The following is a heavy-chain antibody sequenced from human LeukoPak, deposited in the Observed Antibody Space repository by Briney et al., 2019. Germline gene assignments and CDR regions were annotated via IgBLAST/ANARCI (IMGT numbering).Heavy chain of an antibody. Sequence: SETLSLTCTVSGGSISSGSYYWSWIWQPAGKGLEWIGRMYTSGSTNYNPSLKSRVTISVDASKNQFSLKLSSVTAADTAVYYCSRGAAAQYYYYYYGMDVWGQGTTVTVSS. V-gene: IGHV4-61*02. J-gene: IGHJ6*02. CDR3: SRGAAAQYYYYYYGMDV. CDR2: MYTSGST. CDR1: GGSISSGSYY. D-gene: IGHD2-2*01.